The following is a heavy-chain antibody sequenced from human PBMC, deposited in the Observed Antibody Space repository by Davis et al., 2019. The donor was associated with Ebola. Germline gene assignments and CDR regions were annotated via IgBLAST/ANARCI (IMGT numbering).Heavy chain of an antibody. D-gene: IGHD3-22*01. V-gene: IGHV1-2*06. CDR2: INPNSGGT. CDR3: ARGGISMIVVPRDYYYGMDV. J-gene: IGHJ6*02. CDR1: EYTFTAYY. Sequence: ASVKVSCKASEYTFTAYYIHWVRQAPGQGPEWMGRINPNSGGTNYAQKLRGRVTMTRDTSISTAYMELSRLKSDDAAVYFCARGGISMIVVPRDYYYGMDVWGQGTTVTVSS.